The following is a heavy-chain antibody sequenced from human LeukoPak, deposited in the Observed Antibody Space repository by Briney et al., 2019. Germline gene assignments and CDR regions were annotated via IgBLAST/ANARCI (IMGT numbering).Heavy chain of an antibody. V-gene: IGHV3-30-3*01. CDR3: ARHQDPYGMDV. Sequence: PGRSLRLSCAASGFTLSSYAMHWVRQAPGKGLEWVAVISYDGSNKYYADSVKGRFTISRDNSKNTLYLQMNSLRAEDTAVYYCARHQDPYGMDVWGQGTTVTVSS. J-gene: IGHJ6*02. CDR1: GFTLSSYA. D-gene: IGHD2-2*01. CDR2: ISYDGSNK.